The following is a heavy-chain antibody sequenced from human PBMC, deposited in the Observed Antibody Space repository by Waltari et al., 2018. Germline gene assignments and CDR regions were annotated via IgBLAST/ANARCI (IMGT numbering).Heavy chain of an antibody. CDR3: ARGGTGDHFDY. J-gene: IGHJ4*02. Sequence: QVQLQESGPGLVKPSGTLSLTCGVSGDSIGNSVWWSWVRQPPRKGLEWIGEIYHTGGTTYNPSLKSRATISIDKSKNQFSLKLNSVTAADTAVYYCARGGTGDHFDYWGQGTLVTVSS. CDR2: IYHTGGT. CDR1: GDSIGNSVW. V-gene: IGHV4-4*02. D-gene: IGHD2-21*01.